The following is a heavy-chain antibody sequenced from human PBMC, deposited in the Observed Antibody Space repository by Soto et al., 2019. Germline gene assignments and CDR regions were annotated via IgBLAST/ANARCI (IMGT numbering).Heavy chain of an antibody. CDR2: INAGNGNT. V-gene: IGHV1-3*01. J-gene: IGHJ4*02. D-gene: IGHD3-9*01. Sequence: QVQLVQSGAEVKKPGASVKVSCKASGYTFTSYAMHWVRQAPGQRLEWMGWINAGNGNTKYSQKFQSRVTITRDTSASTTYMELSSLRSEDTAVYYCARGADYDILTGYYFDYWGQGTLVTVSS. CDR1: GYTFTSYA. CDR3: ARGADYDILTGYYFDY.